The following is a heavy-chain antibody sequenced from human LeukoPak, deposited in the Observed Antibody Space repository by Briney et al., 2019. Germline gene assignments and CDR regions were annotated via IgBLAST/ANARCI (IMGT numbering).Heavy chain of an antibody. D-gene: IGHD3-3*01. CDR2: ISGSGGST. Sequence: GGSLRLSCAASGFTFISYAMSWVRQAPGKGLEWVSAISGSGGSTYYADSVKGRFTISRDNSKNTLYLQMNSLRAEDTAVYYCAKGGFWDQYFQHWGQGTLVTVSS. J-gene: IGHJ1*01. V-gene: IGHV3-23*01. CDR1: GFTFISYA. CDR3: AKGGFWDQYFQH.